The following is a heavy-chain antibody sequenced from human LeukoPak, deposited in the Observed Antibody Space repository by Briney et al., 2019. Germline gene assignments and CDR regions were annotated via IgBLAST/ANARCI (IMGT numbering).Heavy chain of an antibody. CDR1: GFTVSSNY. J-gene: IGHJ4*02. Sequence: GGSLRLSCAASGFTVSSNYMSWVRQAPGKGLEWVSVIYSGGSTYYADSVKGRFTISRDNSKNTLYLQMNSLRAEDTAVYYCARGVPIVVVTAIQADFDYWGQGTLVTVSS. D-gene: IGHD2-21*02. CDR2: IYSGGST. CDR3: ARGVPIVVVTAIQADFDY. V-gene: IGHV3-66*01.